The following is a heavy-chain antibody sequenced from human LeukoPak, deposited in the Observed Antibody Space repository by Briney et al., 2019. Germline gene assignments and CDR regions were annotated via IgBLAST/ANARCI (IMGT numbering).Heavy chain of an antibody. J-gene: IGHJ6*03. CDR1: GFTFSSYE. CDR2: ISSSGSTI. D-gene: IGHD6-13*01. V-gene: IGHV3-48*03. Sequence: GGSLRLSCAASGFTFSSYEMNWVRQAPGKGLEWASYISSSGSTIYYADSVKGRFTISRDNSKNTLYLQMNSLRAEDTAVYYCARDRPTRSSSSWYMGYYYYMDVWGKGTTVTISS. CDR3: ARDRPTRSSSSWYMGYYYYMDV.